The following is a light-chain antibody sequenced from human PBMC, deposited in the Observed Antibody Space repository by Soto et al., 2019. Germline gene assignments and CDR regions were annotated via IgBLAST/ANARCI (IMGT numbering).Light chain of an antibody. J-gene: IGKJ2*01. CDR2: DAS. Sequence: EIVLTQSPGTLSLSPGERATLSCRASQSVSSSCLAWHQQKPSQAPRLLIYDASNRAADIPDRFSGSGSGTDFTLTISRLEPEDFAVYYCQQCGSSPVTFGQGTKLEIK. CDR1: QSVSSSC. CDR3: QQCGSSPVT. V-gene: IGKV3-20*01.